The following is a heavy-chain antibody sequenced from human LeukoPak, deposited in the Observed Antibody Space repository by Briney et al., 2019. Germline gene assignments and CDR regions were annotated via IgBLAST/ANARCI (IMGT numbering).Heavy chain of an antibody. CDR3: VREKGHYGPGISYTTDAFDI. CDR2: VYYRGST. Sequence: PSETLSLTCSVSGDSVNKFYWTWIRQTPGKGLEWIGYVYYRGSTNYNPSLKSRVNISIDTSRNQFSLNLRSVTAADTAVYYCVREKGHYGPGISYTTDAFDIWGQGTVVTVSS. V-gene: IGHV4-59*02. CDR1: GDSVNKFY. D-gene: IGHD3-10*01. J-gene: IGHJ3*02.